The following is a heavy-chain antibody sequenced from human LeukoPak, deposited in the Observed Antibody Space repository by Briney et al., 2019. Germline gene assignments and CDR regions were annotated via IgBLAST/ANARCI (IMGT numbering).Heavy chain of an antibody. CDR3: ARVRAPVPNNWFDP. V-gene: IGHV3-74*01. D-gene: IGHD3-3*01. CDR1: GFTFSSYW. Sequence: GGSLRLSCAASGFTFSSYWMHWVRQAPGKGLVWVSRINSDGSSTSYADSVKGRFTISRDSAKNTLYLQMNSLRAEDTAVYYCARVRAPVPNNWFDPWGQGTLVTVSS. J-gene: IGHJ5*02. CDR2: INSDGSST.